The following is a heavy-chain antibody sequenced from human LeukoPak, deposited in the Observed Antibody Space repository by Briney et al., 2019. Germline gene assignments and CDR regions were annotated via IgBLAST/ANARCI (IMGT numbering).Heavy chain of an antibody. CDR1: GYTFTSYG. D-gene: IGHD3-22*01. CDR2: ISAYNGNT. CDR3: VRDGRMGYYYDSSGYYSDY. Sequence: ASVKVSCKASGYTFTSYGISWVRQAPGQGLEWMGWISAYNGNTNYAQKLQGRVTMTTDTSTSTAYMELRSLRSDDTAVYYCVRDGRMGYYYDSSGYYSDYWGQGTLVTVSS. V-gene: IGHV1-18*01. J-gene: IGHJ4*02.